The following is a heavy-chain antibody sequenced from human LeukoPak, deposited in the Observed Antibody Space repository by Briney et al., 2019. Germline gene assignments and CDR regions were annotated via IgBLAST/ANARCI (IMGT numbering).Heavy chain of an antibody. D-gene: IGHD3-22*01. V-gene: IGHV3-74*01. CDR1: GFTFSSYW. CDR2: INGDGSST. J-gene: IGHJ4*02. CDR3: ARGYTAGGYYYDSSGYYAY. Sequence: QPGGSLRLSCAASGFTFSSYWMHWVRQAPGKGLVWVSRINGDGSSTSYADSVKGRFTISRDNAKNTLYLQMNSLRAEDTAVYYCARGYTAGGYYYDSSGYYAYWGQGTLVTVSS.